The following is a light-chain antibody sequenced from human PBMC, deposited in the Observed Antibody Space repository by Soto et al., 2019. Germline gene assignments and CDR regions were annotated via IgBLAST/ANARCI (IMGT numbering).Light chain of an antibody. V-gene: IGKV3-20*01. CDR3: QHYAGGSRIT. CDR2: AAS. CDR1: QTVSSSS. J-gene: IGKJ5*01. Sequence: EIVLTQSPGTLSLSPGERATLSCRASQTVSSSSLAWYQQTPGQAPRLLIYAASSRATGIPDRFSGSGFGTDFTLTISRLEPEAFALYYCQHYAGGSRITFGQGTRLENK.